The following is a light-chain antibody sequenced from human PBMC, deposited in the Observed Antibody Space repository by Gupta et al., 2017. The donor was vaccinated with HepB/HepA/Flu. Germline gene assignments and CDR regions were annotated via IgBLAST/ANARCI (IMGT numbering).Light chain of an antibody. CDR1: SGNIARSY. J-gene: IGLJ7*01. CDR3: QSWKTGSQVV. V-gene: IGLV6-57*01. Sequence: FVLPPPHSVSESPGKTVTISCTRSSGNIARSYVHWSPLRPGSSPTTLIYEDRDRHSGGPDRVSGSIDRSSKAASLTISGVRTEEEADYYCQSWKTGSQVVFGGGTHLTVL. CDR2: EDR.